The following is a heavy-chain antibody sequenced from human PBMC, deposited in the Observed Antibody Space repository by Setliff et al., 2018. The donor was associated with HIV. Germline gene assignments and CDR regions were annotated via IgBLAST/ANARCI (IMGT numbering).Heavy chain of an antibody. J-gene: IGHJ4*02. CDR3: ARDPGITAKPFYFDC. V-gene: IGHV3-21*01. D-gene: IGHD1-20*01. CDR1: GFTFSNYN. CDR2: ISYDSRFI. Sequence: GGSLRLSCAASGFTFSNYNMNWVRQAPGKGLEWVSSISYDSRFIYHADSMKGRFTISRDHAKKLVYLQMNGLRAEDTAVYYCARDPGITAKPFYFDCWGQGTLVTVSS.